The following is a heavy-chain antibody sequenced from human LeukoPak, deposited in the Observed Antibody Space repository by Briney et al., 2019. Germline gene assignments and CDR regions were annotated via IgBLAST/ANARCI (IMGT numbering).Heavy chain of an antibody. J-gene: IGHJ4*02. D-gene: IGHD2-2*01. CDR2: ISSGGSTI. CDR3: ASGPPRYCSSTSCYIFDY. Sequence: GGSLRLSCAASGFTFSSYEMNWVRQAPGKGLEWVSYISSGGSTIYYADSVKGRFTISRDNAKNSLYLQMNSLRAEDTAVYYCASGPPRYCSSTSCYIFDYWGQGTLVTVSS. CDR1: GFTFSSYE. V-gene: IGHV3-48*03.